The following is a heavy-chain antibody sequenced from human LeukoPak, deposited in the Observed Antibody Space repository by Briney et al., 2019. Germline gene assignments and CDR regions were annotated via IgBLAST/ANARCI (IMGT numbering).Heavy chain of an antibody. CDR3: ATSEVPRAPFDY. V-gene: IGHV4-59*08. Sequence: SETLSLTCTVSGGSISSYYWSWTRQPPGKGLEWIGYIYYSGSTNYNPSLKSRVTISVDTSKNQFSLKLSSVTAADTAVYYCATSEVPRAPFDYWGQGTLVTVSS. CDR1: GGSISSYY. CDR2: IYYSGST. D-gene: IGHD3-10*01. J-gene: IGHJ4*02.